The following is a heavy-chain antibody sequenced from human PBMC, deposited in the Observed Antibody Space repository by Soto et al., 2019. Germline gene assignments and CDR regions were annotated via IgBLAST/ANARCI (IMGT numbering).Heavy chain of an antibody. V-gene: IGHV3-53*01. D-gene: IGHD3-16*01. CDR3: AGRLTTAASLDY. CDR2: VHGGGST. CDR1: GFTVSNNH. J-gene: IGHJ4*02. Sequence: VQLVESGGGLIQPGGSLRLSCAASGFTVSNNHMTWVRQAAGKGLELVSFVHGGGSTSYADSVKGRFTISRDNSKNTLYLQMASLRAEDTAISDCAGRLTTAASLDYWGRGTLVTVSS.